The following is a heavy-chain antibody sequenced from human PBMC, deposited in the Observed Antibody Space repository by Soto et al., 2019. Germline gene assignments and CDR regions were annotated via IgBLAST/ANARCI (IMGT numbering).Heavy chain of an antibody. V-gene: IGHV3-30-3*01. CDR2: ISYDGSNK. Sequence: PGGSLKLSCAASGFTFSSYAMHWVRQAPGKGLEWVAVISYDGSNKYYSDSVKGRFTISRDNSKNTLYLQMNSLRAEDTAVYYCARGEIGYCTNGVCPDAFDIWGQGTMVTVSS. J-gene: IGHJ3*02. CDR3: ARGEIGYCTNGVCPDAFDI. D-gene: IGHD2-8*01. CDR1: GFTFSSYA.